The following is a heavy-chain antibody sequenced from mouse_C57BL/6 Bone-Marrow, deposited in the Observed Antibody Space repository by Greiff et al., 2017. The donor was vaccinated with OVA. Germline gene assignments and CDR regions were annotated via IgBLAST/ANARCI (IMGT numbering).Heavy chain of an antibody. V-gene: IGHV2-5*01. D-gene: IGHD1-1*01. J-gene: IGHJ1*03. Sequence: VQGVESGPGLVQPSQSLSITCTVSGFSLTSYGVHWVRQSPGKGLEWLGVIWRGGSTDYNAAFMSRLSITKDNSKSQVFFKMNSLQADDTAIYYCAKTYYYGSSWYFDVWGTGTTVTVSS. CDR1: GFSLTSYG. CDR2: IWRGGST. CDR3: AKTYYYGSSWYFDV.